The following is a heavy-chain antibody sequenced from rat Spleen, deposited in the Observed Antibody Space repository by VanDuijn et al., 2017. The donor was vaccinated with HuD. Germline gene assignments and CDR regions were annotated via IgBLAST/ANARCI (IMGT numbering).Heavy chain of an antibody. CDR1: GFSLTTYN. CDR2: IWTGGGT. Sequence: QVQLRESGPGLVQPSQTLSLTCTVSGFSLTTYNVHWVRQPTGKGLEWMGVIWTGGGTDYNSALKSRLSITRDTSKSQVFLKMNSLQTEDIGTYYCARIGAGACDYWGQGVMVTVSS. V-gene: IGHV2-30*01. CDR3: ARIGAGACDY. D-gene: IGHD1-5*01. J-gene: IGHJ2*01.